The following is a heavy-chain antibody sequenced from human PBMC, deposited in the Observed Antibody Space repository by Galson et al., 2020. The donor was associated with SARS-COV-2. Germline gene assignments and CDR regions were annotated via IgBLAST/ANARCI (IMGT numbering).Heavy chain of an antibody. CDR2: ISGSGGST. V-gene: IGHV3-23*01. D-gene: IGHD1-1*01. CDR3: AITTGTPEGENWFDP. CDR1: GFTFSSYA. Sequence: GESLKISCAASGFTFSSYAMRWVRQAPGKGLEWVSAISGSGGSTYYADSVKGRFTISRDNSKNTLYLQMNSLRAKDTAVYYCAITTGTPEGENWFDPWGQGTLVTVSS. J-gene: IGHJ5*02.